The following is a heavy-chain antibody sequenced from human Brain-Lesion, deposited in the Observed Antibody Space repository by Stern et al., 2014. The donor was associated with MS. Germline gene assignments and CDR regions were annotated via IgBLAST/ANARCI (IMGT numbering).Heavy chain of an antibody. J-gene: IGHJ5*02. Sequence: QVQLQESGPGLVKPSETLSLICTVSGGSISSSSDYWGWIRQPPGKGLEWIGNIYYSGSTYYNPSLKSRVTISVDTSKNPFFLNLPLVPAADTAVYYCARHLFGGMYYNWFDPWGQGTLVTVSS. CDR2: IYYSGST. CDR3: ARHLFGGMYYNWFDP. CDR1: GGSISSSSDY. D-gene: IGHD3-10*01. V-gene: IGHV4-39*01.